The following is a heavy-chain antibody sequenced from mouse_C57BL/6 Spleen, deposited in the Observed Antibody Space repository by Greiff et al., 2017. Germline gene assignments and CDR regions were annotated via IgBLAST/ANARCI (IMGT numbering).Heavy chain of an antibody. CDR1: GFTFSSYG. J-gene: IGHJ2*01. CDR2: ISSGGRYT. D-gene: IGHD2-3*01. Sequence: EVKLVESGGDLVKPGGSLKLSCAASGFTFSSYGMSWVRQTPDKRLEWVATISSGGRYTYYPDSVKGRFTISRDNAKNTLYLQMSSLKSEDTAMYYCARFSYDGYYFDYWGQGTTLTVSS. V-gene: IGHV5-6*01. CDR3: ARFSYDGYYFDY.